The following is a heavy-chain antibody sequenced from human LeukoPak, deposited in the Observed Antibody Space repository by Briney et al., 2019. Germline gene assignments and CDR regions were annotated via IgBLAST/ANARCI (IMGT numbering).Heavy chain of an antibody. CDR3: ARGRAPTADYYYMDV. D-gene: IGHD4-17*01. CDR2: IIPIFGTA. Sequence: SVKVSCKASGGTFSSYAISWVRQAPGQGLEWMGGIIPIFGTANYAQKFQGRVTITTDESTSTAYMELSSLRSEDTAVYYCARGRAPTADYYYMDVWGKGTTVTVSS. CDR1: GGTFSSYA. J-gene: IGHJ6*03. V-gene: IGHV1-69*05.